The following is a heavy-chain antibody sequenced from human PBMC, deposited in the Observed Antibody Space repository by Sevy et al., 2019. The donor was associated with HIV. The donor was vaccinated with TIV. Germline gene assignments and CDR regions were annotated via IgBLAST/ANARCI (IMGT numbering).Heavy chain of an antibody. J-gene: IGHJ4*02. V-gene: IGHV3-7*01. D-gene: IGHD3-22*01. CDR2: IKQDGSER. CDR1: GFTFSTYW. Sequence: GGSLRLSCAASGFTFSTYWMSWVRQAPGKGLEWVANIKQDGSERYYVDSVKGRFTISRDNAKNSLYLQMNSLRADDTAVYYCARYYYDSSGYYLFDYWGQGTLVTVSS. CDR3: ARYYYDSSGYYLFDY.